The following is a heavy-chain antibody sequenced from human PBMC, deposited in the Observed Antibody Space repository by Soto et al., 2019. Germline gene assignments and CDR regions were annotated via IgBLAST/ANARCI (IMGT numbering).Heavy chain of an antibody. CDR2: IYYSGST. J-gene: IGHJ4*02. CDR3: ARGGSHGGYDTNFDY. D-gene: IGHD5-12*01. CDR1: GVSISGYY. Sequence: SDTLSLTCTVSGVSISGYYWRWIRQPPGKGLEWIGYIYYSGSTNYNPSLKSRVTISVDTSKNQFSLKLSSVTAADTAVYYCARGGSHGGYDTNFDYWGQGTLVTVS. V-gene: IGHV4-59*01.